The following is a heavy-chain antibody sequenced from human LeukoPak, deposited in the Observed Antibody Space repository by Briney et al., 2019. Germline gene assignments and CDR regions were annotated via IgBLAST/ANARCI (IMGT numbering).Heavy chain of an antibody. V-gene: IGHV3-30*04. Sequence: PGGSLRLSCAASGFTFSTYAMHWVRQAPGKGLEWVAVISYDGSSKYYADSVKGRFTISRDNSKNTLYLQMNSLRAEDTAVYYCAKDRELREYWGVMETPDYWGQGTLVTVSS. D-gene: IGHD3-16*01. J-gene: IGHJ4*02. CDR3: AKDRELREYWGVMETPDY. CDR2: ISYDGSSK. CDR1: GFTFSTYA.